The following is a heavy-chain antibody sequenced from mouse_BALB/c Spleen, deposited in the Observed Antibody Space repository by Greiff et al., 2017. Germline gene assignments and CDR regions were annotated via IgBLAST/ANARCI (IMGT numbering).Heavy chain of an antibody. V-gene: IGHV7-3*02. Sequence: EVKLMESGGGLVQPGGSLRLSCATSGFTFTDYYMSWVCQPPGKALEWLGFIRNKANGYTTEYSASVKGRFTISRDNSQSILYLQMNTLRAEDSATYYCARDTGNYGFDYWGQGTTRTVSS. J-gene: IGHJ2*01. CDR1: GFTFTDYY. CDR2: IRNKANGYTT. CDR3: ARDTGNYGFDY. D-gene: IGHD2-1*01.